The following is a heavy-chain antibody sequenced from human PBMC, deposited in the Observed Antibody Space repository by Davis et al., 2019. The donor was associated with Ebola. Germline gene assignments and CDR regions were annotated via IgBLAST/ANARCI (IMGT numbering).Heavy chain of an antibody. D-gene: IGHD3-3*01. CDR2: IRYDETIQ. CDR1: GFTFSSFG. CDR3: AKDTHYDFWSAPRYTWFDP. V-gene: IGHV3-30*02. Sequence: GESLKISCAASGFTFSSFGMNWVRQAPGKGLEWVAFIRYDETIQYYAGSVKGRFTISRDNSNNTLYLQMNSLRAEDTAIYYCAKDTHYDFWSAPRYTWFDPWGQGTLVTVSS. J-gene: IGHJ5*02.